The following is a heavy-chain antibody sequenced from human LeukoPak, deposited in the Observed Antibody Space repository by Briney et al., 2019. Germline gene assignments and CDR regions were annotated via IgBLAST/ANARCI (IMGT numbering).Heavy chain of an antibody. Sequence: PGGSLRLSCAASGFTFSNYDMHWVRQAPGKGLEWVAIISYDGSNKYYADSVEGRFTISRDKSKNTLYLQMTSLRAGDTAVYYCVRGNAYDIWSGYHQGMDVWGQGTTVTVSS. V-gene: IGHV3-30-3*01. CDR2: ISYDGSNK. D-gene: IGHD3-3*01. CDR1: GFTFSNYD. J-gene: IGHJ6*02. CDR3: VRGNAYDIWSGYHQGMDV.